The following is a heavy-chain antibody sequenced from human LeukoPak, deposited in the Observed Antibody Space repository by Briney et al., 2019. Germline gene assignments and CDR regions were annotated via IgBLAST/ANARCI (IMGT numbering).Heavy chain of an antibody. CDR3: ARASRMITFGGVIVSSPFDY. V-gene: IGHV4-39*07. D-gene: IGHD3-16*02. Sequence: SETLSLTCTVSGGSISSSSYYWGWIRQPPGKGLEWIGSIYYSGSTYYNPSLKSRVTISVDTSKNQFSLKLSSVTAADTAVYYCARASRMITFGGVIVSSPFDYWGQGTLVTVSS. CDR1: GGSISSSSYY. J-gene: IGHJ4*02. CDR2: IYYSGST.